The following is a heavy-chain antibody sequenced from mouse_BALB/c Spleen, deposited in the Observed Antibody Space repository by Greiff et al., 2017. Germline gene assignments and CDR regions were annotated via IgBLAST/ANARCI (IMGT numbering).Heavy chain of an antibody. D-gene: IGHD1-1*01. CDR3: ARYGSTVVAYYFDY. CDR1: GDSITSGY. J-gene: IGHJ2*01. V-gene: IGHV3-8*02. CDR2: ISYSGST. Sequence: VQLQQSGPSLVKPSQTLSLTCSVTGDSITSGYWNWIRKFPGNKLEYMGYISYSGSTYYNPSLKSRISITRDTSKNQYYLQLNSVTTEDTATYYCARYGSTVVAYYFDYWGQGTTLTVSS.